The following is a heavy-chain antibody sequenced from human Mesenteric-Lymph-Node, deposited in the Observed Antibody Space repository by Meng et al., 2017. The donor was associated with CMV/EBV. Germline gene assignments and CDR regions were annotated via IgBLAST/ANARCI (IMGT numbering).Heavy chain of an antibody. CDR2: INQDGSEK. CDR1: EFTFSNYW. D-gene: IGHD6-6*01. V-gene: IGHV3-7*03. J-gene: IGHJ4*02. CDR3: AKDREVQQLVEAYFDY. Sequence: GESLKISCAASEFTFSNYWMSWVRQVPGKGLESVANINQDGSEKYYVDSVKGRFTISRDNSKNTLYLQMNSLRAEDTAVYYCAKDREVQQLVEAYFDYWGQGTPVTVSS.